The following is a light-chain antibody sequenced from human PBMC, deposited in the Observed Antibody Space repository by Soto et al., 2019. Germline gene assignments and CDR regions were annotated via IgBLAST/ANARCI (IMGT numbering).Light chain of an antibody. CDR3: QQYGSSGT. CDR2: GAS. CDR1: QSVSGY. V-gene: IGKV3-20*01. Sequence: EVVLTQPPATLSLNQRETATLSCRASQSVSGYIGWYQQKPGQAPRLLIYGASNRATGIPDRFSGSGSGTDFTLTISRLEPEDFAVYYCQQYGSSGTSGQGTNVDIK. J-gene: IGKJ1*01.